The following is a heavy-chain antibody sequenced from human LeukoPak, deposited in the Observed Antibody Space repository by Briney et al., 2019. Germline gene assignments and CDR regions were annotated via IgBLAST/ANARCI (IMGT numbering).Heavy chain of an antibody. J-gene: IGHJ4*02. CDR1: GFTFSSYA. CDR3: ARETRYCSSTSCYGDY. Sequence: PGGSLRLFCAASGFTFSSYAMHWVRQAPGKGLEWVAVISYDGSNKYYADSVKGRFTISRDNSKNTLYLQMNSLRAEDTAVYYCARETRYCSSTSCYGDYWGQGTLVTVSS. V-gene: IGHV3-30-3*01. CDR2: ISYDGSNK. D-gene: IGHD2-2*01.